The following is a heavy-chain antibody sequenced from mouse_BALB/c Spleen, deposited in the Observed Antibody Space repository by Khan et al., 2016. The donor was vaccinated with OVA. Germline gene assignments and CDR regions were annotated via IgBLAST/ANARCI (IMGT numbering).Heavy chain of an antibody. CDR2: ISYSGNT. J-gene: IGHJ2*02. Sequence: EVQLQESGPGLVKPSQSLYLTCTVTGYSITSDYAWNWIRQFPGNKLEWMGFISYSGNTKYNPSLKSRFSITRDTSKNQFFLQLNSVTTEDTATYYCARVYGGDFDYWGQGTSLTVSS. CDR3: ARVYGGDFDY. V-gene: IGHV3-2*02. D-gene: IGHD1-1*01. CDR1: GYSITSDYA.